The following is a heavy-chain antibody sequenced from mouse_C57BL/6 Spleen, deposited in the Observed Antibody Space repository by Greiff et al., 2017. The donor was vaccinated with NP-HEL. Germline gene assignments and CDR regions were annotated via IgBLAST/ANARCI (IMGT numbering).Heavy chain of an antibody. D-gene: IGHD2-4*01. V-gene: IGHV1-19*01. CDR1: GYTFTDYY. J-gene: IGHJ2*01. CDR3: ARGPYDYLLDY. CDR2: INPYNGGT. Sequence: EVQLQQSGPVLVKPGASVKMSCKASGYTFTDYYMNWVKQSHGKSLEWIGVINPYNGGTSYNQKFKGKATLTVDKSSSTAYMELNSLTSEDSAVYYCARGPYDYLLDYWGQGTTLTVSS.